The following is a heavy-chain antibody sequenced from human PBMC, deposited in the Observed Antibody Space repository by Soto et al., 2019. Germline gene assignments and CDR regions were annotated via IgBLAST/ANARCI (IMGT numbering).Heavy chain of an antibody. D-gene: IGHD3-10*01. CDR2: ISAYNGNT. Sequence: ASVKVSCKASGYTFTSYGISWVRQAPGQGLEWMGWISAYNGNTNYAQKLQGRVTVTTDTSTSTAYMELRSLRSDDTAVYYCARLDGSGSYYKRGWFDPWGQGTLVTVSS. CDR1: GYTFTSYG. CDR3: ARLDGSGSYYKRGWFDP. V-gene: IGHV1-18*01. J-gene: IGHJ5*02.